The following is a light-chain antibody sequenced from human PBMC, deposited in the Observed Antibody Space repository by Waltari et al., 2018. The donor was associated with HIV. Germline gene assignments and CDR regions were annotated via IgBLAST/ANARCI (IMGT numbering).Light chain of an antibody. Sequence: DVVMTQSPLSLPVTLGQSASISCRSGQSLVHSDGNTYLSWFQQRPGQSPRRLIYKVSNRDSGVPDRFSGSGSGTDFTLQINRVEAEDVAMYYCMQGTHWPMYTFGQGTKLKIK. CDR3: MQGTHWPMYT. V-gene: IGKV2-30*02. CDR2: KVS. J-gene: IGKJ2*01. CDR1: QSLVHSDGNTY.